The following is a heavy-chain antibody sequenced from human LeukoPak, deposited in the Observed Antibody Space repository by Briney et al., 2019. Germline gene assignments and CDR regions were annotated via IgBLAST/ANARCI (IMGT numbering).Heavy chain of an antibody. D-gene: IGHD6-19*01. J-gene: IGHJ4*02. V-gene: IGHV3-23*01. CDR2: IGSSGGT. CDR3: GKGSSARDF. CDR1: GFSFSNFP. Sequence: GGSLRLSCAASGFSFSNFPMSWVRQAPGKGLEWVSGIGSSGGTYYADSVKGRFTISRDNSENTLYLQMNSLRAEDTALYYCGKGSSARDFWGQGTLVTVSS.